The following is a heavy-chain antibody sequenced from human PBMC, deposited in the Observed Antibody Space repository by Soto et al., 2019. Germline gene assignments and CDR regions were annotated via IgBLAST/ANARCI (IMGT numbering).Heavy chain of an antibody. CDR2: ISGSGGST. CDR1: GFTFSSYA. D-gene: IGHD3-9*01. Sequence: PGGSLRLSCAASGFTFSSYAMSWVRQAPGKGLEWVSAISGSGGSTYYADSVKGRFTISRDNSKNTLYLHMMSLRAEDTSVYYCAKGVWDILTGYPNPFDYWGQGTLVTVSS. V-gene: IGHV3-23*01. CDR3: AKGVWDILTGYPNPFDY. J-gene: IGHJ4*02.